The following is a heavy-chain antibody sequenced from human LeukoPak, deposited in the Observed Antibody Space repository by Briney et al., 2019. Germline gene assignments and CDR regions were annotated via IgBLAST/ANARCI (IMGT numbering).Heavy chain of an antibody. CDR3: ARAKRDIVVVPAASTYYYYYGMDV. J-gene: IGHJ6*02. Sequence: PGGSLRLSCAASGFTFSSYAMSWVRQAPGKGLEWVANIKQDGSEKYYVDSVKGRFTISRDNAKNSLYLQMNSLRAEDTAVYYCARAKRDIVVVPAASTYYYYYGMDVWGQGTTVTVSS. V-gene: IGHV3-7*01. CDR1: GFTFSSYA. CDR2: IKQDGSEK. D-gene: IGHD2-2*01.